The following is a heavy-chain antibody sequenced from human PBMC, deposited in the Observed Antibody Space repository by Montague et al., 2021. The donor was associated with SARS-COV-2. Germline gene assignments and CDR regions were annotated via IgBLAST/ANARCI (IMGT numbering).Heavy chain of an antibody. J-gene: IGHJ3*02. Sequence: PALVKPTQTLTLTCILSGFSLSTSGMRASWIRQPPGKALEWLARTDWDDDKFYSTSLKTRLTISKDTSKSQVALTMTNMDPVDTATYYCARSYYDILTNYYDAFDIWGQGTMVTVSS. V-gene: IGHV2-70*04. CDR1: GFSLSTSGMR. CDR3: ARSYYDILTNYYDAFDI. CDR2: TDWDDDK. D-gene: IGHD3-9*01.